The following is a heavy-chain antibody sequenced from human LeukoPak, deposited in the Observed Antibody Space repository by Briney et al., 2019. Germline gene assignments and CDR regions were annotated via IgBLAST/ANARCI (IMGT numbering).Heavy chain of an antibody. CDR3: ARDQGAQPFDY. Sequence: GGSLRLSCAASGFSFEDYGLNWVRQRPGKGLEWVAGITWNSGSTGYADSVKGRFTISRDNAKNSLFLQMNSLRAEDTAVYYCARDQGAQPFDYWGQGTLVTVSS. CDR1: GFSFEDYG. CDR2: ITWNSGST. V-gene: IGHV3-20*04. J-gene: IGHJ4*02.